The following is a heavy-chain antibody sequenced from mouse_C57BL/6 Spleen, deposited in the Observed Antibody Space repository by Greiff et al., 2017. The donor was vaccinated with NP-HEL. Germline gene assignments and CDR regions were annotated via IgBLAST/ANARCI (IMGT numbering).Heavy chain of an antibody. V-gene: IGHV2-5*01. J-gene: IGHJ1*03. D-gene: IGHD2-4*01. Sequence: VQLQQSGPGLVQPSQSLSITCTVSGFSLTSYGVHWVRQSPGKGLEWLGVIWRGGSTDYNAAFMSRLSITQDNSKSQVFFKMNSLQADDTAIYYCAKEGRDYGYWYFDVWGTGTTVTVSS. CDR3: AKEGRDYGYWYFDV. CDR1: GFSLTSYG. CDR2: IWRGGST.